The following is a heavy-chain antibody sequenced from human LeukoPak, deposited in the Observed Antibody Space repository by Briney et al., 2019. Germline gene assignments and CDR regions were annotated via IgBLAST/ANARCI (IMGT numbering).Heavy chain of an antibody. Sequence: SVTVSYKASGGTFINYAISWVRQAPGQGLEWMGGIIPIFGTANYAQKFQGRVAITADKSTSTAYMELSSLRSEDTAVYYCARYSPYGSGRGFDYWGQGTLVTVSS. J-gene: IGHJ4*02. CDR1: GGTFINYA. CDR2: IIPIFGTA. CDR3: ARYSPYGSGRGFDY. D-gene: IGHD3-10*01. V-gene: IGHV1-69*06.